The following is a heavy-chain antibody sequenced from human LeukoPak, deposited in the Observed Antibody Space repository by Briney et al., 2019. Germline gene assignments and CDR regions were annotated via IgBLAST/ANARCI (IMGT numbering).Heavy chain of an antibody. Sequence: ASVKVSCKASGYTFTSYGITWVRRAPGQGLEWMGWISAYNGNTKYAQKLQGRVTMTTDTSTSTAYMELRSLRSDDTAVYYCARGGVYCSSTNCPNNWFDPWGQGTLVTVSS. V-gene: IGHV1-18*01. CDR3: ARGGVYCSSTNCPNNWFDP. CDR1: GYTFTSYG. D-gene: IGHD2-2*01. CDR2: ISAYNGNT. J-gene: IGHJ5*02.